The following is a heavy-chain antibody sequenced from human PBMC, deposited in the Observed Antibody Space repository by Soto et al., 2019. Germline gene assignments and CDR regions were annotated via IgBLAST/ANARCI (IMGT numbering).Heavy chain of an antibody. J-gene: IGHJ5*02. CDR3: ARRLHKGPGQWWFDP. CDR2: INPANSNT. D-gene: IGHD2-8*01. CDR1: GYTFTNFY. Sequence: ASVKVSCKASGYTFTNFYLHWVRQAPGQGFEWMGIINPANSNTNYAQKFQGRVSMASDTSTSTVYMELSSLRSEDTAVYYCARRLHKGPGQWWFDPWGQGTLVTVSS. V-gene: IGHV1-46*01.